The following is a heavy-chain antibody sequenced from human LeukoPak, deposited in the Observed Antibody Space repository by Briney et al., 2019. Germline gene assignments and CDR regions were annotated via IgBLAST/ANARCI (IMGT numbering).Heavy chain of an antibody. CDR3: ARPARGTIRGRWTPFDY. V-gene: IGHV4-39*07. D-gene: IGHD3-16*01. J-gene: IGHJ4*02. CDR1: GGSISSSSYY. CDR2: ISYSGFT. Sequence: SETLSLTCTVSGGSISSSSYYWGWIRQPPGKGLEWIGSISYSGFTYYNPSLKSRVTISVDTSKNQFSLKLSSVTAADTAVYYCARPARGTIRGRWTPFDYWGQGTLVTVSS.